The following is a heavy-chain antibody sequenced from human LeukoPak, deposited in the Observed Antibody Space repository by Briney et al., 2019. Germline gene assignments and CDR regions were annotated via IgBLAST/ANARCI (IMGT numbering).Heavy chain of an antibody. J-gene: IGHJ4*02. CDR3: ARLPAYCSSTSCYYDY. CDR2: ISSASGSI. V-gene: IGHV3-48*04. Sequence: GGSLRLFCAASGFTFSSYSMNWVRQAPGKGLAWVSYISSASGSIYYADSVKGRFTISRDNAKNSLFLQMNSLRAEDTAVYYCARLPAYCSSTSCYYDYWGQGTLVTVSS. CDR1: GFTFSSYS. D-gene: IGHD2-2*01.